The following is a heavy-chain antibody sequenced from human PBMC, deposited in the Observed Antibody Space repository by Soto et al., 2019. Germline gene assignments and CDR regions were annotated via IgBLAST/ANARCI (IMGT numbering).Heavy chain of an antibody. CDR2: ISSSSSYI. CDR1: GFTFSSYS. D-gene: IGHD4-17*01. CDR3: ARDRPDYGDYLDPRIRRPLNYYYYYYMDV. Sequence: GGSLRLSCAASGFTFSSYSMNWVRQAPGKGLEWVSSISSSSSYIYYADSVKGRFTISRDNAKNSLYLQMNSLRAEDTAVYYCARDRPDYGDYLDPRIRRPLNYYYYYYMDVWGKGTTVTVSS. J-gene: IGHJ6*03. V-gene: IGHV3-21*01.